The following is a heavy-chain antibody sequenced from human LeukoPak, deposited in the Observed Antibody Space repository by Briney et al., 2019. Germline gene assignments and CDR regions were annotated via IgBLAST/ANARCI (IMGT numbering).Heavy chain of an antibody. Sequence: ASVTVSCKASGYTFTSYGISWVRQAPGQGVEWMGWISAYNGNTNYAQKLQGRVTMTTDTSTSTAYMELRSLRSDDTAVYYCASLFSGYCSSTSCPSDYWGQGTLVTVSS. D-gene: IGHD2-2*01. CDR1: GYTFTSYG. CDR2: ISAYNGNT. J-gene: IGHJ4*02. V-gene: IGHV1-18*01. CDR3: ASLFSGYCSSTSCPSDY.